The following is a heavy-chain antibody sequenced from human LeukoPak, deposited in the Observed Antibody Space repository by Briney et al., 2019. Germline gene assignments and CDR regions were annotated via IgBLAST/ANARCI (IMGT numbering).Heavy chain of an antibody. J-gene: IGHJ6*02. CDR3: AGRPYYYYGMDV. CDR1: GGSISSGGYS. V-gene: IGHV4-30-2*01. Sequence: PSQTLSLTCAVSGGSISSGGYSWSWIRQPPGKGLEWIGYIYHSGSTYYNPSLKSRVTISVDRSKNQFSLKLSSVTAADTAVYYCAGRPYYYYGMDVWSQGTTVTVSS. CDR2: IYHSGST.